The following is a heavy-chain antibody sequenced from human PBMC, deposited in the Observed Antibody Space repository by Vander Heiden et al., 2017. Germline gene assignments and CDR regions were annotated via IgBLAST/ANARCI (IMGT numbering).Heavy chain of an antibody. D-gene: IGHD6-19*01. CDR1: GYTLTELS. CDR2: FDPEDGET. V-gene: IGHV1-24*01. CDR3: ATGVAYSSGWIDAFDI. J-gene: IGHJ3*02. Sequence: GASVKVSCKVSGYTLTELSMHWVRQAPGKGLEWMGGFDPEDGETIYAHKVQCRVTMTEDTSTDTADMGRSSMRSEATAVYYCATGVAYSSGWIDAFDIWGQGTMVTVSS.